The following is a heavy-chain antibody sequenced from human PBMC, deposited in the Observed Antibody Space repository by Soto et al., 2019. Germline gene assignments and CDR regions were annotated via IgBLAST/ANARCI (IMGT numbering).Heavy chain of an antibody. CDR2: ISGSGGST. V-gene: IGHV3-23*01. CDR1: GFTFSSYA. D-gene: IGHD3-22*01. Sequence: HPGGSVRLSCAASGFTFSSYAMSWVRQAPGKGLEWVSAISGSGGSTYYADSVKGRFTISRDNSKNTLYLQMNSLRAEDTAVYYCAKDGVLRPPYYDSSGFPYYYYGMVVSCPATTVTVFS. J-gene: IGHJ6*02. CDR3: AKDGVLRPPYYDSSGFPYYYYGMVV.